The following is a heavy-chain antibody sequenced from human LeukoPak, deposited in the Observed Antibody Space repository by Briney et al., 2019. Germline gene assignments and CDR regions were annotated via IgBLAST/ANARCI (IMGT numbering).Heavy chain of an antibody. J-gene: IGHJ4*02. CDR1: GFSVSSSY. D-gene: IGHD2-2*01. Sequence: PGGSLRLSCAASGFSVSSSYMSWVRQAPGKGLEWVSSINSSSSYISYADSMRGRFTISRDNAKNSLYLQMNSLRAEDTAVYYCARDKVAAAPGDYWGQGTLVTVSS. V-gene: IGHV3-21*01. CDR3: ARDKVAAAPGDY. CDR2: INSSSSYI.